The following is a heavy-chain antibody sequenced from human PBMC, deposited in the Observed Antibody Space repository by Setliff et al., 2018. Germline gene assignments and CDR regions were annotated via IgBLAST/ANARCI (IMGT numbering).Heavy chain of an antibody. D-gene: IGHD3-10*01. J-gene: IGHJ4*02. V-gene: IGHV3-21*01. CDR2: ISSSSSYI. CDR1: GFSFSNYA. Sequence: PGESLKISCAGSGFSFSNYAMNWVRQAPGKGLEWVSSISSSSSYIYYADSVKGRFTISRDNSKNTLYLQMNSLRAEDTAVYYCAKYRYYGSGTIINYFDYWGQGTLVTVSS. CDR3: AKYRYYGSGTIINYFDY.